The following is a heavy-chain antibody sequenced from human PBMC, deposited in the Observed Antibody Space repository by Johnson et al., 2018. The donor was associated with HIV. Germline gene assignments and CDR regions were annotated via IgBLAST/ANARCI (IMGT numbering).Heavy chain of an antibody. CDR2: IYSGGST. V-gene: IGHV3-66*01. J-gene: IGHJ3*02. CDR1: GFTVSSNY. Sequence: VQLVESGGGLVQPGGSLRLSCAASGFTVSSNYMSWVRQAPGKGLEWVSVIYSGGSTYYADSVNGRFTISRDDSKNTLYLQMNSLRVEDTALYYCVRDPHSSGWVDAFDIWGQGTMVTVSS. CDR3: VRDPHSSGWVDAFDI. D-gene: IGHD6-19*01.